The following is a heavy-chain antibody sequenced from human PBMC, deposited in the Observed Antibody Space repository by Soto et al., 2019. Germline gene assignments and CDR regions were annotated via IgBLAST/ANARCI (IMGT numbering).Heavy chain of an antibody. D-gene: IGHD2-2*01. CDR3: ARQDSGTMPLGY. V-gene: IGHV4-39*01. Sequence: SETLSLTCTVSGGSISSSSYYWGWIRQPPGKGLEWIGSIYYSGSTYYNPSLKSRVTVSVDTSKNQFSLKLSSVTAADTAVYYCARQDSGTMPLGYWGQGTLVTVSS. CDR1: GGSISSSSYY. CDR2: IYYSGST. J-gene: IGHJ4*02.